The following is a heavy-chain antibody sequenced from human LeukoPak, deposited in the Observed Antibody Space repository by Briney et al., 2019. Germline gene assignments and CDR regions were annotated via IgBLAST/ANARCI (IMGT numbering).Heavy chain of an antibody. D-gene: IGHD3-10*01. CDR3: ARPTLGYYHDAFDI. Sequence: SETLSLTCTVSGDSISNHYWSWIRQPPGRGLEWIGYFDYSGSTYYNPSLKSRVTISVDTSKNQFSLKLSSVTAADTAVYYCARPTLGYYHDAFDIWGQGTMVTVSS. CDR1: GDSISNHY. J-gene: IGHJ3*02. CDR2: FDYSGST. V-gene: IGHV4-59*04.